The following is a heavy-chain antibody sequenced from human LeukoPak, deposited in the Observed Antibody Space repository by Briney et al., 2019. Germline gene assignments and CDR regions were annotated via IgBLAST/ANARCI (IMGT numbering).Heavy chain of an antibody. CDR2: IYYSGST. D-gene: IGHD4-17*01. CDR3: ARVPPDYNDLHDALDL. J-gene: IGHJ3*01. Sequence: PSETLSLTCTVSGGSISSYYWSWIRQPPGKGLEWIGYIYYSGSTNYNPSLKSRVTISVDTSKNQFSLKLSSVTAADTAVYYCARVPPDYNDLHDALDLWGQGTVVTVSS. V-gene: IGHV4-59*01. CDR1: GGSISSYY.